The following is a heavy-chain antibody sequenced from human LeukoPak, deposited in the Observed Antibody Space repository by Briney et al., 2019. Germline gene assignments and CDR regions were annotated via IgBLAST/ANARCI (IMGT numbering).Heavy chain of an antibody. CDR2: ISWNGGRR. CDR3: AKQMAVDYFDY. D-gene: IGHD5-24*01. Sequence: PGGSLRLSCEASGFKFDDNGMSWVRQVPGKGLEWVSTISWNGGRRGYADSVKGRFTISRDNAKNTVYLQMNSLRPEDTAVYYCAKQMAVDYFDYWGQGTLVTVSS. CDR1: GFKFDDNG. J-gene: IGHJ4*02. V-gene: IGHV3-20*04.